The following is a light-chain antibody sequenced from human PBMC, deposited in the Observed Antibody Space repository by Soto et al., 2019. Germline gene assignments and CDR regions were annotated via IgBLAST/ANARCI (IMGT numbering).Light chain of an antibody. CDR3: QQYGSSPPT. CDR1: QSVSTNY. CDR2: GAS. Sequence: EIVLTQSPGTLSLSPGERATLSCRASQSVSTNYLAWYQRKPGQAPRLLIYGASSRATGIPDRFSGSGSGTDVTLTITILEPEDFAVYYCQQYGSSPPTFGQGTKVEIK. V-gene: IGKV3-20*01. J-gene: IGKJ1*01.